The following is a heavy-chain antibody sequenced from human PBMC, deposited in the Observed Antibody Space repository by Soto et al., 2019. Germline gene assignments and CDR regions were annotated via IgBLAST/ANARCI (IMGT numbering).Heavy chain of an antibody. CDR3: ASTRYGVEY. CDR1: GWTFSSYA. J-gene: IGHJ4*02. D-gene: IGHD3-16*01. CDR2: IIPIFGTA. V-gene: IGHV1-69*06. Sequence: SVKVSCKACGWTFSSYAISWVRQAPGQGLEWMGGIIPIFGTANYAQKFQGRVTITADKSTSTAYMELSSLRSEDTAVYYCASTRYGVEYWGQGTLVTVSS.